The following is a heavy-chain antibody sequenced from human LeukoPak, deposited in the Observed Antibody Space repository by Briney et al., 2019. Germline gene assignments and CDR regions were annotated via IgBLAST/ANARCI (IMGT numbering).Heavy chain of an antibody. Sequence: PSETLSLTCAVSGGSISSSNWWSWVRQPPGKGLEWIGEIYHSGSTNYNPSLKSRVTISVDTSKNQFSLRLSSVTAADTAVYYCARVTGYIVEDYFDYWGQGTLVTVSS. CDR3: ARVTGYIVEDYFDY. CDR1: GGSISSSNW. V-gene: IGHV4-4*02. J-gene: IGHJ4*02. CDR2: IYHSGST. D-gene: IGHD3-22*01.